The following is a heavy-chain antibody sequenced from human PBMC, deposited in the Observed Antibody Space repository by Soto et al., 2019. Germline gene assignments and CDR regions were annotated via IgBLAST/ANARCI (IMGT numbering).Heavy chain of an antibody. J-gene: IGHJ4*02. CDR1: GYTFTSYG. V-gene: IGHV1-18*01. CDR2: ISAYNGNT. CDR3: ARHFPEVGAPDY. Sequence: SCKASGYTFTSYGISWVRQAPGQGLEWMGWISAYNGNTNYAQKLQGRVTMTTDTSTSTAYMELRSLRSDDTAVYYCARHFPEVGAPDYWGQGTLVTVSS. D-gene: IGHD1-26*01.